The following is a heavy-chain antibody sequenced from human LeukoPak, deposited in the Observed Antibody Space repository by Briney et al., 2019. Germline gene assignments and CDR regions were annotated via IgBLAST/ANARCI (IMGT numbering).Heavy chain of an antibody. CDR1: GYTFTGYY. J-gene: IGHJ4*02. D-gene: IGHD3-22*01. CDR3: ARGAMIVVVITVSFCDY. Sequence: GASVKVSCKASGYTFTGYYIHWVRQAPGQGLEWMGLINPSGGSTSYAQKFQGRVTMTRDTSTSTVYMELSSLRSEDTAVYYCARGAMIVVVITVSFCDYWGQGTLVTVSS. V-gene: IGHV1-46*01. CDR2: INPSGGST.